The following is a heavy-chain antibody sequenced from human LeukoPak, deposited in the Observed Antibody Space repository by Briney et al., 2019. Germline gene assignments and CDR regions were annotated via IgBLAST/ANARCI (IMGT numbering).Heavy chain of an antibody. D-gene: IGHD3-10*01. Sequence: SETLSLTCTVSDGSISSSSYYWGWLRQPPGKGLEWIGGIYYSGITYRNPSLLSRVTMSVDTSKNQSSLKLSSLTAADTAVYYCAAFYYGSGSYYLLDYWGQGTLVTVSS. CDR3: AAFYYGSGSYYLLDY. CDR1: DGSISSSSYY. V-gene: IGHV4-39*07. J-gene: IGHJ4*02. CDR2: IYYSGIT.